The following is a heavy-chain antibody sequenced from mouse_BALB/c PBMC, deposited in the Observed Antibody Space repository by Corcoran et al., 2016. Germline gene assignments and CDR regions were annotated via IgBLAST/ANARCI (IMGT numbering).Heavy chain of an antibody. J-gene: IGHJ3*01. Sequence: EVQLQQSGAELVKPGASVKLSCTASGFNIKDTYMHWVKQRPEQGLEWIGRIDPANGNTKYDPKFQGKATITADTSPNTAYLQLSSLTSEDTAVYYCAKGYGKTWFAYWGQGTLVTVSA. CDR2: IDPANGNT. CDR3: AKGYGKTWFAY. CDR1: GFNIKDTY. V-gene: IGHV14-3*02. D-gene: IGHD2-10*02.